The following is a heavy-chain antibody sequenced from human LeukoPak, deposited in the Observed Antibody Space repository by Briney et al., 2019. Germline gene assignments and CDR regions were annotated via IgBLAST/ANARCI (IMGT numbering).Heavy chain of an antibody. J-gene: IGHJ4*02. CDR2: IYPGDSDS. CDR3: ARASTDNAGWHRGSFDY. CDR1: GYSFTNYW. D-gene: IGHD6-19*01. Sequence: GESLKISCKGSGYSFTNYWIGWVRQMPGKGLEWMGIIYPGDSDSRYSPSFQGQVTISADKSVSTAYLQWSSLRASDTAMYYCARASTDNAGWHRGSFDYWGQGTLVSVST. V-gene: IGHV5-51*01.